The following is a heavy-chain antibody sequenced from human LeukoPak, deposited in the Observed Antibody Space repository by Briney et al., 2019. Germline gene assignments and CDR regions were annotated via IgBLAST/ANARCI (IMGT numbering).Heavy chain of an antibody. Sequence: SETLSLTCTVSNDSISSGSFYWSWIRQPPGKGLEWIGYIYYSGSTNYNPSLKSRVTISVDTSKNQFSLKLSSVTAADTAVYYCARGIAARKGSDLDYWGQGTLVTVSS. V-gene: IGHV4-61*01. CDR1: NDSISSGSFY. J-gene: IGHJ4*02. D-gene: IGHD6-6*01. CDR3: ARGIAARKGSDLDY. CDR2: IYYSGST.